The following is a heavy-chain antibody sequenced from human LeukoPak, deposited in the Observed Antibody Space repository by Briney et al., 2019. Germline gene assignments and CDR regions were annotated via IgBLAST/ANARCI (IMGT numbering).Heavy chain of an antibody. D-gene: IGHD6-19*01. J-gene: IGHJ4*02. CDR1: GGSISSGGYH. V-gene: IGHV4-30-4*07. Sequence: PSQTLSLTCTVSGGSISSGGYHWSWIRQPPGTGLEWIGYMDYSGSTAYNPSLKSRVTISIDTSKKQFSLELSSVTAADTAIYFCARRKRGSGGPFDYWGQGTLVTVSS. CDR3: ARRKRGSGGPFDY. CDR2: MDYSGST.